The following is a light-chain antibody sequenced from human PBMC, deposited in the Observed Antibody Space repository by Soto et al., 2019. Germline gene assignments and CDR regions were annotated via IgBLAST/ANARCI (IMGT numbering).Light chain of an antibody. CDR1: SSDVGGYNY. Sequence: QSALTQPRSVSGSPGQSVTISCTGTSSDVGGYNYVSWYQQYAGKTPKLLIYDVSKRPSGVPDRFSGSKSGNTASLSISGLQAEDEADYYCCSYAGTYTEVFGGGTQLTV. CDR3: CSYAGTYTEV. V-gene: IGLV2-11*01. J-gene: IGLJ2*01. CDR2: DVS.